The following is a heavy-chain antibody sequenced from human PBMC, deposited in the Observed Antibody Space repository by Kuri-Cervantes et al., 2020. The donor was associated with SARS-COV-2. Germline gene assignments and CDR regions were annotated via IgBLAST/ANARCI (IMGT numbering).Heavy chain of an antibody. J-gene: IGHJ6*02. Sequence: ASVKVSCKASGYTFTSYAMHWVRQAPGQRLEWMGWINAGNGNTKYSQKFQGRVTMTTDTSTSTAYMELSSLRSEDTAVYYCARDPYDSSGYYFYPPAYYYYGMDVWGQGTTVTVSS. D-gene: IGHD3-22*01. CDR1: GYTFTSYA. CDR3: ARDPYDSSGYYFYPPAYYYYGMDV. CDR2: INAGNGNT. V-gene: IGHV1-3*01.